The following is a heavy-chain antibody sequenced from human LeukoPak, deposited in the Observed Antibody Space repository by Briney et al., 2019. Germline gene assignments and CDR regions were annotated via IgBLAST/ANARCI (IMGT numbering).Heavy chain of an antibody. CDR3: AREKTRVWDAFDT. J-gene: IGHJ5*02. V-gene: IGHV3-74*01. Sequence: PGGSLRLSCAASGFTFSNFWMHWVRQAPGKGLVWVSRINSVGSSTSYADSVKGRFTISRDNAKNTLYLQMNSLRAEDTAVYDCAREKTRVWDAFDTWGQGTLVTVSS. D-gene: IGHD1-14*01. CDR2: INSVGSST. CDR1: GFTFSNFW.